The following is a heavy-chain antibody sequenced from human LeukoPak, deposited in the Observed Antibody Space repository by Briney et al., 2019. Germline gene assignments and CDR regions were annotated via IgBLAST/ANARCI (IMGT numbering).Heavy chain of an antibody. D-gene: IGHD5-24*01. CDR2: ISSSGSTI. CDR1: GFTFSSYE. CDR3: ARGSQRWLQFSVWYFDL. J-gene: IGHJ2*01. V-gene: IGHV3-48*03. Sequence: PGGSLRLSCVASGFTFSSYEMNWVRQAPGKGLEWVSYISSSGSTIYYADSVKGRFTISRDNAKNSLYLQMNSLGAEDTAVYYCARGSQRWLQFSVWYFDLWGRGTLVTVSS.